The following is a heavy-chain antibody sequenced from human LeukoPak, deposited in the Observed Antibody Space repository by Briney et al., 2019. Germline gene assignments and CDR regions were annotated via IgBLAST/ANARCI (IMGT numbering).Heavy chain of an antibody. J-gene: IGHJ4*02. D-gene: IGHD3-10*01. V-gene: IGHV4-39*01. CDR3: ARLRSGSSLNS. CDR2: IHYSGST. Sequence: PSETLSLTCTVSGDSISKSSYYWVWIRQPPGKGLEWIGSIHYSGSTYYNPSLKSRAAKSIDTSKNQFSLKLSSVTAADTAVYYCARLRSGSSLNSWGQGTLVTVSS. CDR1: GDSISKSSYY.